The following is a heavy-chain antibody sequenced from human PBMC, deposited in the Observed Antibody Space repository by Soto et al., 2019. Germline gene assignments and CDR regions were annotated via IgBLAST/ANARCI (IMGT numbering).Heavy chain of an antibody. Sequence: SETLSLTCVVSGYSITSGFYWGWVRQSPGKGLEWIGSISYSAKTFYNPSLASRLSIAVDTSMNQFSLRLTSVTAADTALYYCTRGAGAPWVRFDSWGQGTLVT. CDR2: ISYSAKT. CDR3: TRGAGAPWVRFDS. J-gene: IGHJ4*02. D-gene: IGHD3-22*01. V-gene: IGHV4-38-2*01. CDR1: GYSITSGFY.